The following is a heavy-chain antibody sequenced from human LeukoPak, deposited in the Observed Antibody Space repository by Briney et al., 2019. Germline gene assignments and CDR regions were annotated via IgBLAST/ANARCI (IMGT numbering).Heavy chain of an antibody. D-gene: IGHD6-19*01. J-gene: IGHJ4*02. V-gene: IGHV3-23*01. CDR1: GFTFSSYA. CDR3: AKEVAAHFDY. Sequence: GGSLRLSCAASGFTFSSYAMSWVRPAPGKGLEWVSIISNSGGSTYYADSVKGRFTISRDNSKNTLYLQMNSLRAEDTAVYYCAKEVAAHFDYWGQGTLVTVSS. CDR2: ISNSGGST.